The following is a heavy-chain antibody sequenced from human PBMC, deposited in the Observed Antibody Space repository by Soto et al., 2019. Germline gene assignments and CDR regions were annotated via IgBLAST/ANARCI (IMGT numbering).Heavy chain of an antibody. J-gene: IGHJ3*02. D-gene: IGHD3-10*01. CDR3: ATMYYYGSGSDYDAFDI. Sequence: GGSLRLSCAASGFTFSDYYMSWIRQAPGKGLEWVSYISRSGSTIYYADSVKGRFTISRDNAKNSLYLQMNSLIAEDTAVYYCATMYYYGSGSDYDAFDIWGQGTMVTVSS. V-gene: IGHV3-11*01. CDR1: GFTFSDYY. CDR2: ISRSGSTI.